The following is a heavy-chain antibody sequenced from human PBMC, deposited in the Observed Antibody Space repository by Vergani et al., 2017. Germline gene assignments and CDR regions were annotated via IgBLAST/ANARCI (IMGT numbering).Heavy chain of an antibody. CDR2: IYPGDSDT. V-gene: IGHV5-51*01. Sequence: EVQLVPSGAEVKKPGESLKISCKGSGYSFTSYWIGWVRQMPGKGLEWMGIIYPGDSDTRYSPSFQGQVTISADKSISPAYLQWSSLKASDTAMYYCARTPDDWEPTPFFDYWGQGTLVTVSS. CDR1: GYSFTSYW. D-gene: IGHD1-26*01. J-gene: IGHJ4*02. CDR3: ARTPDDWEPTPFFDY.